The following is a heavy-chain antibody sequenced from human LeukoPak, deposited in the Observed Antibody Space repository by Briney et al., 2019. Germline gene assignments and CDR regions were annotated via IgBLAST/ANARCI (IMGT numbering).Heavy chain of an antibody. CDR2: IYYSGST. CDR3: AKCIAANWFDP. D-gene: IGHD6-6*01. V-gene: IGHV4-59*01. Sequence: SETLSLTCTVSGDSISSYYWSWIRQPPGKGLEWIGYIYYSGSTNYNPSLKSRVTISVDTSKNQFSLKLSSVTAADTAVYYCAKCIAANWFDPWGQGTLVTVSS. J-gene: IGHJ5*02. CDR1: GDSISSYY.